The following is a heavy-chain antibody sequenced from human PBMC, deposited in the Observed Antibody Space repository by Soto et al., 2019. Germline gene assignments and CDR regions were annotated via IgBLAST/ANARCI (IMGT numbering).Heavy chain of an antibody. V-gene: IGHV4-30-4*01. Sequence: QVQLQESGPGLVKPSQTLSLTCTVSGGSISSGDYYWSWIRQPTGKGLEWIGYIYYSGSTYYNPSLKSRVTISVDTSKNQFSLKLSSVSAADTAVYYCASYYYDSSGYPDDDAFDIWGQGTMVTVSS. CDR1: GGSISSGDYY. CDR2: IYYSGST. CDR3: ASYYYDSSGYPDDDAFDI. D-gene: IGHD3-22*01. J-gene: IGHJ3*02.